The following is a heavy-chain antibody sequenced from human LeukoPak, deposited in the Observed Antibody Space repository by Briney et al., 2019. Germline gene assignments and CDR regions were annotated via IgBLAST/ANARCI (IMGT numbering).Heavy chain of an antibody. J-gene: IGHJ6*02. V-gene: IGHV6-1*01. CDR1: GDSVSSNSAT. Sequence: SQTLSLTCAISGDSVSSNSATWNWIRQSPSRGLEWLGRTYYRSKWYNESAISVKSRVSINAVTSKNQLSLQLNSVTPEDTAVYYCARGVPRHLDVWGQGTTVTVSS. D-gene: IGHD7-27*01. CDR2: TYYRSKWYN. CDR3: ARGVPRHLDV.